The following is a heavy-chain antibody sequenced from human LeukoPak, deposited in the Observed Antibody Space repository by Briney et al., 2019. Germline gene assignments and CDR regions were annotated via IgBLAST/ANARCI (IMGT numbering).Heavy chain of an antibody. CDR3: AKPSRPYDTVGTYRKYYYYGMDV. D-gene: IGHD2-8*02. CDR1: GFIFNNYA. V-gene: IGHV3-23*01. CDR2: ISGGGGST. Sequence: GGSLRLSCAASGFIFNNYAMNWVRQAPGKGLEWVSAISGGGGSTYYADSVKGRFTISRDNSKDTLFLQMNSLRAKDTAIYYCAKPSRPYDTVGTYRKYYYYGMDVWGQGTTVTVSS. J-gene: IGHJ6*02.